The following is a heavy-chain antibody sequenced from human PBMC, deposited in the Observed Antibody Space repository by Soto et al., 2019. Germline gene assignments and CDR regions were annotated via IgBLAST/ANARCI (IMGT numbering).Heavy chain of an antibody. CDR3: AREGPPDFAWFDP. D-gene: IGHD3-3*01. Sequence: QVQLVQSGAEVKKPGSSVKVSCKASGGTFSIYTISWVRQAPGQGLEWMGGSANSAQKFQGRLTVTADESTSTVYLELSSLTSEDTSVYYCAREGPPDFAWFDPWGQGTLVSVSS. J-gene: IGHJ5*02. V-gene: IGHV1-69*01. CDR1: GGTFSIYT. CDR2: GSA.